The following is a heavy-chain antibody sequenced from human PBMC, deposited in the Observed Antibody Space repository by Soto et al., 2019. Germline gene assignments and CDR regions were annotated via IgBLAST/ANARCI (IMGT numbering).Heavy chain of an antibody. CDR3: ARVHTMVRGVSAWFDP. J-gene: IGHJ5*02. CDR2: IYYSGST. Sequence: SETLSLTCTVSGGSISSGGYYWSWIRHHPGKGLEWIGYIYYSGSTYYNPSLKSRVTISVDTSKNQFSLKLSSVTAADTAVYYCARVHTMVRGVSAWFDPWGQGTLVTVSS. D-gene: IGHD3-10*01. CDR1: GGSISSGGYY. V-gene: IGHV4-31*03.